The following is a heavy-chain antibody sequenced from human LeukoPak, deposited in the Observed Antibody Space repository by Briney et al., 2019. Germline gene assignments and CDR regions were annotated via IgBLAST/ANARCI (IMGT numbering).Heavy chain of an antibody. V-gene: IGHV4-34*01. Sequence: PSETLSLTCAVYGGSFSGYYWSWIRQPPGKGLEWIGEINHSGSTNYNPSLKSRVTISVDTSKNQFSLKLSSVTAADTAVYYCARKRGYSGYDFWGQGTLVTVSS. CDR2: INHSGST. J-gene: IGHJ4*02. CDR3: ARKRGYSGYDF. D-gene: IGHD5-12*01. CDR1: GGSFSGYY.